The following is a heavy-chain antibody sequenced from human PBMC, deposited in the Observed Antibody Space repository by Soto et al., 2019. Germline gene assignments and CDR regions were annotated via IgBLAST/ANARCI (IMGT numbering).Heavy chain of an antibody. J-gene: IGHJ5*02. CDR1: GGSISSGDYY. CDR3: ARGEIWFGELFMLFGWFDP. V-gene: IGHV4-30-4*01. D-gene: IGHD3-10*01. CDR2: IYYSGST. Sequence: SETLSLTCTVSGGSISSGDYYWSWIRQPPGKGLEWIGYIYYSGSTYYNPSLKSRVTISVDTSKNQFSLKLSSVTAADTAVYYCARGEIWFGELFMLFGWFDPWGQGTLVTVSS.